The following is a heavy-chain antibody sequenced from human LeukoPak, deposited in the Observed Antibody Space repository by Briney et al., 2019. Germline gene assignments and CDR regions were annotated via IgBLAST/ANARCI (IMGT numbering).Heavy chain of an antibody. J-gene: IGHJ4*02. V-gene: IGHV3-7*01. CDR2: IKQDGSEN. CDR3: ARDDYSTLPDY. CDR1: GFTFSNYW. Sequence: PGGSLRLSCAASGFTFSNYWMNWVRQPPGKGLEWVANIKQDGSENYYVDSVKGRFTISRDNAKNSLYLQMNSLRAEDTAVYYCARDDYSTLPDYWGQGTLVTVSS. D-gene: IGHD4-4*01.